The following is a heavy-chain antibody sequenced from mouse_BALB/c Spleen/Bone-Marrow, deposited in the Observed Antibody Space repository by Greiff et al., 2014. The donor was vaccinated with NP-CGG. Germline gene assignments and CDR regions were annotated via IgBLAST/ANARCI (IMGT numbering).Heavy chain of an antibody. CDR1: GYSITRDYA. V-gene: IGHV3-2*02. CDR2: ISYSGST. J-gene: IGHJ3*01. D-gene: IGHD2-4*01. Sequence: EVQRVESGPGLVKPSQSLSLTCIVTGYSITRDYAWNWIRQFPGNKLEWMGYISYSGSTTYNPSLEGRISITRDTSKNQFFLQLNSVTTEDTATYYCARSSSYDYDVGFAYWGQGTLVTVSA. CDR3: ARSSSYDYDVGFAY.